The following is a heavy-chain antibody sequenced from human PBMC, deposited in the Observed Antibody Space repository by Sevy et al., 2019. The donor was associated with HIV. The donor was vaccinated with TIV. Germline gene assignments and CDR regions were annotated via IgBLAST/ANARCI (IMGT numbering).Heavy chain of an antibody. CDR1: GDSVSSDNYY. V-gene: IGHV4-61*01. CDR3: ARLSAVSRSYNFDY. J-gene: IGHJ4*02. D-gene: IGHD4-4*01. Sequence: LLQLPETLSLTCTVSGDSVSSDNYYWSWIRQPPGKGLEWIGYMFYRGSTNYNPSLKSRVTISVDTSKNQFSLKLNSVTAADTAVYYCARLSAVSRSYNFDYWGQGTLVTVSS. CDR2: MFYRGST.